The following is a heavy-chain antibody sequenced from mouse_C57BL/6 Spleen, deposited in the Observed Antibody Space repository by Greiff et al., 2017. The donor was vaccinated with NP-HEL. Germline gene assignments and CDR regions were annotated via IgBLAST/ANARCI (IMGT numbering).Heavy chain of an antibody. J-gene: IGHJ2*01. V-gene: IGHV1-15*01. CDR1: GYTFTDYE. Sequence: QVHVKQSGAELVRPGASVTLSCKASGYTFTDYEMHWVKQTPVHGLEWIGAIDPETGGTAYNQKFKGKAILTADKSSSTAYMELRSLTSEDSAVYYCTPLGGFYFDYWGQGTTLTVSS. D-gene: IGHD4-1*01. CDR3: TPLGGFYFDY. CDR2: IDPETGGT.